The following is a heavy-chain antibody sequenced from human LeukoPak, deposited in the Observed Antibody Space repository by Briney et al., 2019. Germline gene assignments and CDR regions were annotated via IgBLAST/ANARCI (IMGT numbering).Heavy chain of an antibody. J-gene: IGHJ4*02. V-gene: IGHV1-2*02. CDR2: INPNSGGT. CDR1: GYTFTGYY. Sequence: ASVKVSCKASGYTFTGYYMHWVRQAPGQGLEWMGWINPNSGGTNYAQKFQGRVTMTRDTSISTAYMEPSRLRSDDTAVYYCARTYHGGNSFFDYWGQGTLVTVSS. CDR3: ARTYHGGNSFFDY. D-gene: IGHD4-23*01.